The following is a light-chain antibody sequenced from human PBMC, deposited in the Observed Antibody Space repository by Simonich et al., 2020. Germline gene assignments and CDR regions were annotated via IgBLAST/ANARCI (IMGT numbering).Light chain of an antibody. V-gene: IGKV1-13*02. CDR1: QGISSA. CDR3: QQFNSYSLIT. Sequence: AIQLTQSPSSLSASVGDRVTITCRASQGISSALAWYQQKPGKAPNLLIYDASSLESGVPSKFSGSGSGTEFTLTISSLQPEDFATYYCQQFNSYSLITFGQGTRLEIK. CDR2: DAS. J-gene: IGKJ5*01.